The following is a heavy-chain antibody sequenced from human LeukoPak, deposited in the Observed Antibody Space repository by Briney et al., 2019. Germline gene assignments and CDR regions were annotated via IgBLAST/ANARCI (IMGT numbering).Heavy chain of an antibody. D-gene: IGHD6-13*01. CDR3: ARKDYTGNSRRFDP. V-gene: IGHV1-18*01. CDR1: GYTLTSYG. Sequence: ASVKVSCKSSGYTLTSYGIIWVRQAPGQGLEWMGWISAYNGNTNYAQKLQGRVTMTTDTSTSTAYMELRSLRSDDTAVYYCARKDYTGNSRRFDPWGQGTLVTVSS. CDR2: ISAYNGNT. J-gene: IGHJ5*02.